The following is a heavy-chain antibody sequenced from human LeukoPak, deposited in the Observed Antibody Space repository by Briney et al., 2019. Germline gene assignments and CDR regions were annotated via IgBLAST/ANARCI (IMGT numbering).Heavy chain of an antibody. CDR2: ISGSGGSA. J-gene: IGHJ5*02. CDR1: RFTFSSYA. V-gene: IGHV3-23*01. CDR3: ARWVRGSLDNWFDP. D-gene: IGHD5-24*01. Sequence: GGSLRLSCAASRFTFSSYAMSWVRQAPGKGLEWVSAISGSGGSAYYADSVKGRFTISRDNSKNSLYLQMNSLRDEDTAVYYCARWVRGSLDNWFDPWGQGTLVTVSS.